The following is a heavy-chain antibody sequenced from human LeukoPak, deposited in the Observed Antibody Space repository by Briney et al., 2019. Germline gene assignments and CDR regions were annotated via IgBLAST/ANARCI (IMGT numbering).Heavy chain of an antibody. CDR1: GFTVSSNY. Sequence: GGSLRLSFAASGFTVSSNYMSWVRQAPGKELEWVSVIYSGGNTYYGDSVKGRFTISRDNSKNTLYLQMNSLRAEDTAVYYCARDTGVGPTSDAFDIWGQGTMVTVSS. D-gene: IGHD1-26*01. CDR2: IYSGGNT. CDR3: ARDTGVGPTSDAFDI. J-gene: IGHJ3*02. V-gene: IGHV3-66*01.